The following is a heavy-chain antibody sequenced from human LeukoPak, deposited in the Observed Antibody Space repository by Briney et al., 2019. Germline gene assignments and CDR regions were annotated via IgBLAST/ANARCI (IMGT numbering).Heavy chain of an antibody. CDR2: IYTSGST. J-gene: IGHJ4*02. Sequence: PSETLSLTCTVSGGSISSGSYYWSWIRQPAGKGLEWIGRIYTSGSTNYNPSLKSRVTISVDTSKNQFSLKLSSVTAADTAVYYCARGWGGYNDYWGQGTLVTVSS. V-gene: IGHV4-61*02. D-gene: IGHD3-16*01. CDR3: ARGWGGYNDY. CDR1: GGSISSGSYY.